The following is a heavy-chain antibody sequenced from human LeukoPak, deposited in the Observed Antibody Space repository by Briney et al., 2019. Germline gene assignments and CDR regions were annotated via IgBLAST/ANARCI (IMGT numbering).Heavy chain of an antibody. D-gene: IGHD3-3*01. CDR1: GYTFTGYY. V-gene: IGHV1-2*02. J-gene: IGHJ4*02. CDR2: INPNSGGT. CDR3: AREVFGVVIIDPYFDY. Sequence: ASVKVSCMASGYTFTGYYMHWVRQAPGQGLEWMGWINPNSGGTNYAQKFQGRVTMTRDTSISTAYMELSRLRSDDTAVYYCAREVFGVVIIDPYFDYWGQGTLVTVSS.